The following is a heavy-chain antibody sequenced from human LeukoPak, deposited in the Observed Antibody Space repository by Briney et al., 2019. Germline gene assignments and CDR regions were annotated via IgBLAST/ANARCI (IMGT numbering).Heavy chain of an antibody. CDR1: GFTFSSYA. D-gene: IGHD2-15*01. CDR3: ADCSGGSCYKNDYYYYGMDV. CDR2: ISGSGGST. V-gene: IGHV3-23*01. J-gene: IGHJ6*02. Sequence: GASLRLSCAASGFTFSSYAMSWVRQAPGKGLEWVSAISGSGGSTYYADPVKGRFTISRDNSKNTLYLQMNSLRAEDTAVYYCADCSGGSCYKNDYYYYGMDVWGQGTTVTVSS.